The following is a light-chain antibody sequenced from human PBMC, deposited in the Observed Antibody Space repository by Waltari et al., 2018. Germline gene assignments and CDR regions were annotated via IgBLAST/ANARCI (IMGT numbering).Light chain of an antibody. CDR3: AAWDASHVV. Sequence: QSVLTQPPSASGTPGQRVTISCSGSSSNIGTNYVNWYQQFPGTAPKLLIYRNNQRPSGGPDRFSGSKSGTSASLAISVLRSEDEAEYYCAAWDASHVVFGGGTKLTVL. V-gene: IGLV1-47*01. J-gene: IGLJ2*01. CDR1: SSNIGTNY. CDR2: RNN.